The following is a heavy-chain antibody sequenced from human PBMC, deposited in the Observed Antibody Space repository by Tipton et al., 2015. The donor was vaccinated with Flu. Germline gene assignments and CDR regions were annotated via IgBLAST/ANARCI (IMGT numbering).Heavy chain of an antibody. V-gene: IGHV3-9*01. J-gene: IGHJ6*02. Sequence: SLRLSCAASGFTFEDYAMHWVRQAPGKGLEWVSGISWNSGKIGYADSVKGRFTISRENAKNSLYLQMNSLRAEDTALYYCAKDMWSCSGGGCYAGPMDVWGQGTTVTVSS. CDR3: AKDMWSCSGGGCYAGPMDV. CDR1: GFTFEDYA. CDR2: ISWNSGKI. D-gene: IGHD2-15*01.